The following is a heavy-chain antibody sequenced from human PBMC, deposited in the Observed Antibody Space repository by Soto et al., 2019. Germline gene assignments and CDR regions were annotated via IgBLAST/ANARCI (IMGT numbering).Heavy chain of an antibody. CDR2: ISAYNGNT. V-gene: IGHV1-18*01. J-gene: IGHJ5*02. CDR1: GYTFTSYG. Sequence: ASVKVSCKASGYTFTSYGISWVRQAPGQGLEWMGWISAYNGNTNYAQKLQGRVTMTTDTSTSTAYMELRSLRSDDTAVYYCARDPLPTYYYDSSGYYYWFDPWGQGTLVTVSS. D-gene: IGHD3-22*01. CDR3: ARDPLPTYYYDSSGYYYWFDP.